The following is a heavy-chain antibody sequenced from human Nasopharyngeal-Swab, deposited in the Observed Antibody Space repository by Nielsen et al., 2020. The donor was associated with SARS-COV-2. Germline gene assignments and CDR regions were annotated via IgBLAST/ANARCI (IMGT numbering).Heavy chain of an antibody. CDR2: IRSKTNNYAT. Sequence: GESLKISCAASGFTFSSYAMHWVRQASGKGLEWVGRIRSKTNNYATAYGASVKGRFTISRDDSNNMAYLQMNSLKSEDTAVYYCARKYDSSGHQFDWGQGTLVTVSS. D-gene: IGHD3-22*01. V-gene: IGHV3-73*01. CDR1: GFTFSSYA. CDR3: ARKYDSSGHQFD. J-gene: IGHJ4*02.